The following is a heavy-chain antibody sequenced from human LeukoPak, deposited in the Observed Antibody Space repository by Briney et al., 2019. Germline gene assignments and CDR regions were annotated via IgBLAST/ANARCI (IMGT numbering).Heavy chain of an antibody. V-gene: IGHV1-2*02. CDR3: ARVRMGKAAADFDP. J-gene: IGHJ5*02. Sequence: ASVKVSCKASGYTFTDYYIQWVRQAPGQGLEWMGWINPNSGGTNSAQKFQGRVTMTRDTSISTAYMELSRLRSDDTAVYYCARVRMGKAAADFDPWGQGTLVTVSS. D-gene: IGHD6-13*01. CDR1: GYTFTDYY. CDR2: INPNSGGT.